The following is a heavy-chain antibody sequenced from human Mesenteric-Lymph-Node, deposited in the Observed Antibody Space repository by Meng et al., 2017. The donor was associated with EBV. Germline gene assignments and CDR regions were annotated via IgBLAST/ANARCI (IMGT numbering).Heavy chain of an antibody. V-gene: IGHV1-2*06. J-gene: IGHJ4*02. D-gene: IGHD6-13*01. CDR2: INPNSGGT. CDR3: ARDLGLGRITAGGDY. CDR1: GYTFSDYY. Sequence: QVQLVQSGAEVKKLXASVKVSCQASGYTFSDYYMHWVRQAPGEGLEWMGRINPNSGGTNYAQKFQGRVTMTRDTSNSTAYMEVSRLRSDDTAVYYCARDLGLGRITAGGDYWGQGTLVTVSS.